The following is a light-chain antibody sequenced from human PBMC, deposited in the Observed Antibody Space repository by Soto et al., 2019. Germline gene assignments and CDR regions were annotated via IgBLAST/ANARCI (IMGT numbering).Light chain of an antibody. J-gene: IGLJ3*02. V-gene: IGLV6-57*03. CDR1: SGSIASNY. CDR3: HSYESNNVV. Sequence: NFMLTQPHSVSESPGKTVIISCTRSSGSIASNYVQWYQQRPGSAPTIVIFEDNQRPSGVPARFSGSVDSSSISASLTISGLKTEDAADYYCHSYESNNVVFGGGTKVTVL. CDR2: EDN.